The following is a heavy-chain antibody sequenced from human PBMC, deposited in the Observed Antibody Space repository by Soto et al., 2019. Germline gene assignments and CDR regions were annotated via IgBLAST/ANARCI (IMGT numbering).Heavy chain of an antibody. CDR1: GYTFTSYG. J-gene: IGHJ4*02. Sequence: ASVKVSCKASGYTFTSYGISWVRQAPGQGLEWMGWISAYNGNTNYAQKLQGRVTMTTDTSTSTACMELRSLRSDDTAVYYCARAQSSSWYGVGSRYYFDYWGQGTLVTVSS. D-gene: IGHD6-13*01. CDR2: ISAYNGNT. V-gene: IGHV1-18*01. CDR3: ARAQSSSWYGVGSRYYFDY.